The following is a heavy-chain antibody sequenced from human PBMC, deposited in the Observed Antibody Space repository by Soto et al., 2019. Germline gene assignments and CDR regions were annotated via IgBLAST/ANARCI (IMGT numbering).Heavy chain of an antibody. J-gene: IGHJ6*02. CDR1: GGSISTSDYT. CDR3: GRERTIFGVAPGGGVDV. Sequence: PSETLSLTCAVSGGSISTSDYTWSWIRQPPGRGLEWIGSVYHSGATHYMPSLTNRLTMSLDKSKNQFSLDLTSVTAADTAVYYCGRERTIFGVAPGGGVDVWGQGTTVILSS. V-gene: IGHV4-30-2*01. D-gene: IGHD3-3*01. CDR2: VYHSGAT.